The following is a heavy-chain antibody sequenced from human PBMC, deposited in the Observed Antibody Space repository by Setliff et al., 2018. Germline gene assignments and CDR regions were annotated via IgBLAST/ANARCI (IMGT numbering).Heavy chain of an antibody. CDR1: GGSISSGNYY. J-gene: IGHJ4*02. CDR2: IYSSGST. V-gene: IGHV4-61*10. Sequence: SETLSLTCTVSGGSISSGNYYWSWIRQPAGKGLEWSGYIYSSGSTNYNPSLKSRVTISVDTSKNQFSLKLSSVAAADTAVYYCARGFDVCGGGACYTDGPYYFDDWGLGTLVTVS. CDR3: ARGFDVCGGGACYTDGPYYFDD. D-gene: IGHD2-21*02.